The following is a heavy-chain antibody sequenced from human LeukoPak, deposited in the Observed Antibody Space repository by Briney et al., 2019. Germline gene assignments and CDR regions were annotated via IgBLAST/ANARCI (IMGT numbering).Heavy chain of an antibody. D-gene: IGHD6-19*01. CDR2: IYTSGST. V-gene: IGHV4-61*02. Sequence: PSETLSLTCTVSGGSISSGSYYWSWIRQPAGKGLEWIGRIYTSGSTNYNPSLKSRVTISVDTSKNQFSLKLSSVTAADTAVYYCATKLMAGYSSGWYDYYYMDVWGKGTTVTVSS. CDR1: GGSISSGSYY. J-gene: IGHJ6*03. CDR3: ATKLMAGYSSGWYDYYYMDV.